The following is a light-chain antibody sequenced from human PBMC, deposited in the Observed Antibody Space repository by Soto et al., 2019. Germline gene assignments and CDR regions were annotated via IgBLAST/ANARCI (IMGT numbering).Light chain of an antibody. Sequence: QSVLTQPASVSGSRGQSITISCNGTSSDVGGYNYVSWYQQHPGKAPKVMIYDVSNRPSGVSNRFSGSKSGNTASLTISGLQAEDEADYYCNSYTSSSTLVFGGGTKVTVL. CDR2: DVS. CDR3: NSYTSSSTLV. CDR1: SSDVGGYNY. J-gene: IGLJ3*02. V-gene: IGLV2-14*01.